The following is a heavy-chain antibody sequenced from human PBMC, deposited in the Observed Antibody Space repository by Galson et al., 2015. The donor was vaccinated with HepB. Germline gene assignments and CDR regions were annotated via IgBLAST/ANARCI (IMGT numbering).Heavy chain of an antibody. J-gene: IGHJ5*02. V-gene: IGHV4-59*08. D-gene: IGHD2-15*01. Sequence: ETLSLTCTVSGGSISSYYWSWIRQPPGKGLEWIGYIYYSGSTNHNPSLKSRVTISVDTSKNQFSLKLSSVTAADTAVYYCARQKVGVLIAAPHMGWFDPWGQGTLVTVSS. CDR2: IYYSGST. CDR1: GGSISSYY. CDR3: ARQKVGVLIAAPHMGWFDP.